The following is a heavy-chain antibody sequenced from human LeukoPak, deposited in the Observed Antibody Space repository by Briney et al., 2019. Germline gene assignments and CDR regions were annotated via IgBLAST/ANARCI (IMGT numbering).Heavy chain of an antibody. V-gene: IGHV3-23*01. Sequence: PGGSLRLSCAASGFTFNNYVMSWVRQAPGKGPEWVSAISTSGEKTFYANSVKGRFTISRDNSKNTLYLQMNSLRAEDTAVYYCAKAEKNAYCGGDCYTDFDYWGQGTLVTVSS. CDR1: GFTFNNYV. J-gene: IGHJ4*02. CDR2: ISTSGEKT. CDR3: AKAEKNAYCGGDCYTDFDY. D-gene: IGHD2-21*02.